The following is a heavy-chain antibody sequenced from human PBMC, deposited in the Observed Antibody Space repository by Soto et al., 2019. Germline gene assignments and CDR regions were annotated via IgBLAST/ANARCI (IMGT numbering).Heavy chain of an antibody. CDR3: AREGFRYYGSGSYSAYFDY. Sequence: PSETLSLTCTVSGGSISSGDYYWSWIRQPPGKGLEWIGYIYYSGSTYYNPSLKSRVTISVDRSKNQFSLKLSSVTAADTAVYYCAREGFRYYGSGSYSAYFDYWGQGTLVTVSS. CDR2: IYYSGST. J-gene: IGHJ4*02. V-gene: IGHV4-30-4*01. CDR1: GGSISSGDYY. D-gene: IGHD3-10*01.